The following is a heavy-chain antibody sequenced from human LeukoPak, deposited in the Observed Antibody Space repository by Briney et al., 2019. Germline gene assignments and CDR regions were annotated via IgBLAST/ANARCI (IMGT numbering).Heavy chain of an antibody. Sequence: GGSLRLSCAASGLTFSSYGMHWVRQAPGKGLEWVAFIRYDGSNKYYADSVKGRFTISRDNSKNTLYLQMNSLRAEDTAVYYCAAGLVTPLVSGYWGQGTLVTVSS. D-gene: IGHD4-11*01. CDR3: AAGLVTPLVSGY. J-gene: IGHJ4*02. CDR1: GLTFSSYG. CDR2: IRYDGSNK. V-gene: IGHV3-30*02.